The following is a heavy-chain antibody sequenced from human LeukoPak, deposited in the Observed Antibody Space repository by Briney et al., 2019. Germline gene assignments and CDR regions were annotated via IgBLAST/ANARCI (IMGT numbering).Heavy chain of an antibody. D-gene: IGHD3-10*01. V-gene: IGHV1-2*04. CDR3: ARAPYGSGSGNNWFDP. J-gene: IGHJ5*02. CDR2: INPNSGGT. CDR1: GYTFTGYY. Sequence: GASVKVSCKASGYTFTGYYMHWVRQAPGQGLEWMGWINPNSGGTNYAQKFQGWVTMTRDTSISTAYMELSRLRSDDTAVYYCARAPYGSGSGNNWFDPWGQGTLVTVSS.